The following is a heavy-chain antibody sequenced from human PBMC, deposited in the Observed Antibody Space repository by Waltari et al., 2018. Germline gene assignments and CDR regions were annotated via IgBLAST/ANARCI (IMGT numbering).Heavy chain of an antibody. CDR2: IYPGDSDT. V-gene: IGHV5-51*01. CDR3: ARERGIVVVPAAHDAFDI. J-gene: IGHJ3*02. CDR1: GYSFTSYW. D-gene: IGHD2-2*01. Sequence: EVQLVQSGAEVKKPGESLKISCKGSGYSFTSYWIGRVRQMPGKGLEWMGIIYPGDSDTRYSPSFQGQVTISADKSISTAYLQWSSLKASDTAMYYCARERGIVVVPAAHDAFDIWGQGTMVTVSS.